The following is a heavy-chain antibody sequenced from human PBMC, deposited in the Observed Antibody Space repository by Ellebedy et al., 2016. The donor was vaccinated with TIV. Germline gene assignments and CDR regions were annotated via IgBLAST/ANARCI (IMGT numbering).Heavy chain of an antibody. CDR1: GFTFSSYA. J-gene: IGHJ4*02. CDR3: ASSRYHYYLGNTIFAY. D-gene: IGHD3-10*01. V-gene: IGHV3-23*01. Sequence: GESLKISCAASGFTFSSYAMSWVRQAPGKGLEWVSTISHTGSRTYYADSVEGRFTISRDNSKKTLYLQMNSLRAEDTAVYYCASSRYHYYLGNTIFAYWGQGALVTVSS. CDR2: ISHTGSRT.